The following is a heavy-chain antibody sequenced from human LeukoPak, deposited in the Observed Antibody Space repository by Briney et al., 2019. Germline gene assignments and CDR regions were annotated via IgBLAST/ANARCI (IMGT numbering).Heavy chain of an antibody. D-gene: IGHD6-13*01. CDR1: GYTLTELS. J-gene: IGHJ4*02. V-gene: IGHV1-2*06. Sequence: ASVKVSCKVSGYTLTELSMHWVRQAPGQGLEWMGRINPNSGGTNYAQKFQGRVTMTRDTSISTAYMELSRLRSDDTAVYYCARSPRSSWYSFDYWGQGTLVTVSS. CDR3: ARSPRSSWYSFDY. CDR2: INPNSGGT.